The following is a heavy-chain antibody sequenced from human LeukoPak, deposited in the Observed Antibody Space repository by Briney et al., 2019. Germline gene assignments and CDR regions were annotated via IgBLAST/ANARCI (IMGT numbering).Heavy chain of an antibody. CDR3: ARPHRGHPTYYDILTGYYMRSESRVY. CDR1: GFTFSSYW. D-gene: IGHD3-9*01. Sequence: GGSLRLSCAASGFTFSSYWMSWVRQAPGKGLEWVANIKQDGSEKYYVDSVKGRFTISRDNAKNSLYLQMNSLSAEDTAVYYSARPHRGHPTYYDILTGYYMRSESRVYWGQGTLVTVSS. CDR2: IKQDGSEK. J-gene: IGHJ4*02. V-gene: IGHV3-7*01.